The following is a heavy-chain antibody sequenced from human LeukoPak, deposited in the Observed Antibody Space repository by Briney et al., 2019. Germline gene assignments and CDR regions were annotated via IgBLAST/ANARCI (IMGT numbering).Heavy chain of an antibody. CDR2: MNPNSGNT. J-gene: IGHJ6*03. CDR1: GYIFTSYD. V-gene: IGHV1-8*01. CDR3: ARSWCNSSSWFQYYYYYYYMDV. Sequence: AASVKVSCKASGYIFTSYDINWVRQATGRGLEEMGWMNPNSGNTGYAQKYQGRVTMTRNTSIRAAYMELSSLRSEDTAVYYCARSWCNSSSWFQYYYYYYYMDVWGKGTTVTVSS. D-gene: IGHD6-13*01.